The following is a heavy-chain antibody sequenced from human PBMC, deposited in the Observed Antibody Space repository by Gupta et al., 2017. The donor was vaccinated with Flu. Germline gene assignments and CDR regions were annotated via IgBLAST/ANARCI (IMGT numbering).Heavy chain of an antibody. CDR3: ARECSSGWFRESYLDY. CDR1: GYTFPGCY. Sequence: QVQLVKSGVEVKKPGASVTVSCKASGYTFPGCYMHWVRPAPEQGLEWMGWIKHNRGDTNYAQKFQGRITMTRDTSISTTYMELRTLTSDDTAVYYCARECSSGWFRESYLDYWGQGTLVTVSS. J-gene: IGHJ4*02. V-gene: IGHV1-2*02. D-gene: IGHD6-19*01. CDR2: IKHNRGDT.